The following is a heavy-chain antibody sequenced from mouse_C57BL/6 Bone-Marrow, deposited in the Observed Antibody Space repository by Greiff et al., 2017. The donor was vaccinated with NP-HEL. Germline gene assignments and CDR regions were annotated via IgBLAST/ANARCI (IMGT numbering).Heavy chain of an antibody. J-gene: IGHJ3*01. D-gene: IGHD2-5*01. Sequence: EVKLVESGEGLVKPGGSLKLSCAASGFTFSSYAMSWVRQTPEKRLEWVAYISSGGDYIYYADTVKGRFTISRDNARNTLYLQMSSLKSEDTAMYYCTRDRSVYYSNYAAYWGQGTLVTVSA. CDR2: ISSGGDYI. CDR3: TRDRSVYYSNYAAY. V-gene: IGHV5-9-1*02. CDR1: GFTFSSYA.